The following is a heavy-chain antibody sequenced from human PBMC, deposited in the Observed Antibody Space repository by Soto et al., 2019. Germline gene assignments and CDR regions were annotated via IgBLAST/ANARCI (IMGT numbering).Heavy chain of an antibody. CDR3: ARTTVTTLDDY. CDR2: ISAYNGNT. D-gene: IGHD4-17*01. CDR1: GYTFTSYG. J-gene: IGHJ4*02. Sequence: QVQLVQSGAEVKTPGASVKVSCKASGYTFTSYGISWVRQAPGQGLEWMGWISAYNGNTNYAQKLQGRVTMTTDTAKRTAYMELRRLRSDDTAVYYCARTTVTTLDDYWGQGTLVTVSS. V-gene: IGHV1-18*01.